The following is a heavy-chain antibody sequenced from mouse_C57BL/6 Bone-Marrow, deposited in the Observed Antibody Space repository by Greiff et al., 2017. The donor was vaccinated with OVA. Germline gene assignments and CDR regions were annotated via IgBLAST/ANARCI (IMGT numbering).Heavy chain of an antibody. CDR3: ARYTTVAPYYFDY. CDR1: GYTFTSYG. V-gene: IGHV1-81*01. J-gene: IGHJ2*01. D-gene: IGHD1-1*01. Sequence: VQLQESGAELARPGASVKLSCKASGYTFTSYGISWVKQRTGQGLEWIGEIYPRSGNTYYNEKFQGKATLTADKSSSTAYMELRSLTSEDSAVYFCARYTTVAPYYFDYWGQGTTLTVSS. CDR2: IYPRSGNT.